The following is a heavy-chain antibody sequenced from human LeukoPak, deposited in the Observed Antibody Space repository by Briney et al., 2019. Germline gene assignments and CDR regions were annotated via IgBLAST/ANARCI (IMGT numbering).Heavy chain of an antibody. D-gene: IGHD3-10*01. CDR1: GFTFNNYA. CDR2: ISGSGYST. Sequence: GGSLRLSCVASGFTFNNYAMTWVRQAPGKGLEWVSAISGSGYSTYYADSVKGRFTISRDNSKNTLYLQMNSLRAEDTAVYYCARSVFGSGSLYYYYMDVWGKGTTITVSS. V-gene: IGHV3-23*01. CDR3: ARSVFGSGSLYYYYMDV. J-gene: IGHJ6*03.